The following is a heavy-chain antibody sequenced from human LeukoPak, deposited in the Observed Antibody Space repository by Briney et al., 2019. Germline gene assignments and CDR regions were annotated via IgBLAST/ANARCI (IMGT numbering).Heavy chain of an antibody. Sequence: SVKVSCKASGGTFSSYAISWVRQAPGQGLEWMGRIIPILGIANYAQKFQGRVTITADKSTGTAYMELSSLRSEDTAVYYCARGFHRLYGSGSYYNPEFDYWGQGTLVTVSS. J-gene: IGHJ4*02. V-gene: IGHV1-69*04. CDR3: ARGFHRLYGSGSYYNPEFDY. CDR2: IIPILGIA. CDR1: GGTFSSYA. D-gene: IGHD3-10*01.